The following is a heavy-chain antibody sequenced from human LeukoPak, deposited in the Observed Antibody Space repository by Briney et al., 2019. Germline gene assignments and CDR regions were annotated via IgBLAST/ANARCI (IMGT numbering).Heavy chain of an antibody. V-gene: IGHV3-30*18. CDR2: ISYDGSNK. Sequence: GRSLRLSCAASGFTFSSYGMHWVRQAPGMGLEWVAVISYDGSNKYYADSVKGRFTISRDNSKNTLYLQMSSLRAEDTAVYYCAKSLLWFGELSLWDYWGQGTLVTVSS. D-gene: IGHD3-10*01. CDR1: GFTFSSYG. CDR3: AKSLLWFGELSLWDY. J-gene: IGHJ4*02.